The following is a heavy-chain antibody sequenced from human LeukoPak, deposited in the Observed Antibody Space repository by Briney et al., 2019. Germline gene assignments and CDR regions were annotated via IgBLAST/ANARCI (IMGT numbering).Heavy chain of an antibody. CDR3: ARDYVDGYSSGWYPAYYYGMDV. D-gene: IGHD6-19*01. V-gene: IGHV1-2*04. CDR2: INPNSGGT. J-gene: IGHJ6*02. Sequence: ASVKVSCKASGYTFTGYYMHWVRQAPGQGLEWMGWINPNSGGTNYAQKFQGWVTMTRDTSISTAYMELSRLRSDDTAVYNCARDYVDGYSSGWYPAYYYGMDVWGQGTTVTVSS. CDR1: GYTFTGYY.